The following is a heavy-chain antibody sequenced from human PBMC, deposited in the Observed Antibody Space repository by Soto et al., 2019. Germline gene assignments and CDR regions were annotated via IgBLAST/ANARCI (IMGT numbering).Heavy chain of an antibody. CDR2: IIPIFGTA. V-gene: IGHV1-69*06. Sequence: QVQLVQSGAEVKQPGSSVKVSCKASGGTFSSYAISWVRQAPGQGLEWMEGIIPIFGTANYAQKLQGRVTITADKYTRTAYMELSSLRSEDTAVYYCAREGRTYYDFWSGYGMDVWGQGTTVTVSS. CDR1: GGTFSSYA. D-gene: IGHD3-3*01. CDR3: AREGRTYYDFWSGYGMDV. J-gene: IGHJ6*02.